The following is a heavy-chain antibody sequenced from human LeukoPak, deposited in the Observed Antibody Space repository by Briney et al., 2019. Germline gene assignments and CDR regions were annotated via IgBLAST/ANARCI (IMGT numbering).Heavy chain of an antibody. D-gene: IGHD5-24*01. CDR2: IKQDGSEK. CDR1: GFTFSSYW. Sequence: PGGSLRLSCAASGFTFSSYWMSWVRQAPGKGLEWVANIKQDGSEKYYVDSVKGRFTISRDNAKNSLYLQMNSLRAEDTAVYYCARGAPRMATTYDYWGQGTLVTVSS. J-gene: IGHJ4*02. V-gene: IGHV3-7*01. CDR3: ARGAPRMATTYDY.